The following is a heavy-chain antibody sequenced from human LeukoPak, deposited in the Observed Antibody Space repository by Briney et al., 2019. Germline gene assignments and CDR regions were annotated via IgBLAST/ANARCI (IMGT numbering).Heavy chain of an antibody. CDR2: ISGSGGST. CDR3: AFPFLYYYDSSVYYHFDY. Sequence: GGSLRLSCAASGFTFSSYAMSWVRQAPGKGLEWVSGISGSGGSTYYADSVKGRFTISRDNSKNTLYLQMNSLRAEDTAVYYCAFPFLYYYDSSVYYHFDYWGQGTLVTVSS. J-gene: IGHJ4*02. V-gene: IGHV3-23*01. CDR1: GFTFSSYA. D-gene: IGHD3-22*01.